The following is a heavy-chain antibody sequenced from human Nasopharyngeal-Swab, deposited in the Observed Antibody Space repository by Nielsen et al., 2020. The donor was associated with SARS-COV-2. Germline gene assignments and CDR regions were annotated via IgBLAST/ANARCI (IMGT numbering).Heavy chain of an antibody. CDR2: IDYSGST. CDR1: GGSVSSGSYY. V-gene: IGHV4-61*01. Sequence: SETLSLTCTVSGGSVSSGSYYWSWIRQPPGKGLEWIGYIDYSGSTNYNPSLKSRVTISVDTSKNQFSLKLSSVTAADTAVYYCARVLTTTVTIDYWGQGTLVTVSS. D-gene: IGHD4-17*01. J-gene: IGHJ4*02. CDR3: ARVLTTTVTIDY.